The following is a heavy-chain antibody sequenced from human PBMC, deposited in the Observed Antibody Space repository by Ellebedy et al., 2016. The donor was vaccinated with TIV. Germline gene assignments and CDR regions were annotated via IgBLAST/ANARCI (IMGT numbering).Heavy chain of an antibody. CDR2: ISGSGAST. CDR1: GFTFSSYA. J-gene: IGHJ5*02. Sequence: PGGSLRLSCAASGFTFSSYAMSRVRQAPGKGLEWVSAISGSGASTYYADSVKGRFTISRDNSKNTLYLQMNSLRAEDTAVYYCAKGGGVLHNWFDPWGQGTLVTVSS. CDR3: AKGGGVLHNWFDP. D-gene: IGHD2/OR15-2a*01. V-gene: IGHV3-23*01.